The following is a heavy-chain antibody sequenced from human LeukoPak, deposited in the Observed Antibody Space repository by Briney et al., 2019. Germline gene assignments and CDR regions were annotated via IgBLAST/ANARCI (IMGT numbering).Heavy chain of an antibody. D-gene: IGHD3-3*01. CDR2: IYYSGST. V-gene: IGHV4-30-4*08. J-gene: IGHJ4*02. CDR3: ARDSLEWYSFDY. CDR1: GGSISSGDYY. Sequence: SATLSLTCTVSGGSISSGDYYWSWIRQPPGKGLEWIGYIYYSGSTYYNPSLKSRVTISVDTSKNQFSLKLSSVTAADTAVYYCARDSLEWYSFDYWGQGTLVTVSS.